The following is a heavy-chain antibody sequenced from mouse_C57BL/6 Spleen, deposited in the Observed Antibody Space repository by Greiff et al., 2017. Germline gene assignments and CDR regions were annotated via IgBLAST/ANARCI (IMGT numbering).Heavy chain of an antibody. D-gene: IGHD1-1*01. CDR3: AKGSTVSGAMDY. V-gene: IGHV5-17*01. CDR2: ISSGSSTI. Sequence: EVQLVESGGGLVKPGGSLKLSCAASGFTFSDYGMHWVRQAPEKGLEWVAYISSGSSTIYYADTVKGRFTLSRDNAKNTLFLQMTSLRSEDTAMYYCAKGSTVSGAMDYWGQGTSVTVSS. CDR1: GFTFSDYG. J-gene: IGHJ4*01.